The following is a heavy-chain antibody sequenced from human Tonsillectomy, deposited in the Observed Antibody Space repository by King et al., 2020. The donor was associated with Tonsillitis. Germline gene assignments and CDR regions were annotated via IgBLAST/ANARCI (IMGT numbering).Heavy chain of an antibody. CDR2: IIPFLGIA. Sequence: QLVQSGAEVKKPGSSVKVSCKASGGTFSSYGIGWVRQAPGQGLEWMGRIIPFLGIANYAQKFQGRLTITADKSTSTAYMELSSLRSEDTAVYYCVSDYYDSGSYRSGDYWGQGTLVTVSS. J-gene: IGHJ4*02. V-gene: IGHV1-69*04. CDR3: VSDYYDSGSYRSGDY. CDR1: GGTFSSYG. D-gene: IGHD3-10*01.